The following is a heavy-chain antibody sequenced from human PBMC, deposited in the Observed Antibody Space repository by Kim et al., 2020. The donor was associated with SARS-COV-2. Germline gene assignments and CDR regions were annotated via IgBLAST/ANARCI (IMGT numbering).Heavy chain of an antibody. J-gene: IGHJ1*01. CDR3: ARYTYSSSWQPEYFQH. V-gene: IGHV1-3*01. D-gene: IGHD6-13*01. Sequence: KFQGRVTITRDTSASTAYMELSSLRSEDTAVYYCARYTYSSSWQPEYFQHWGQGTLVTVSS.